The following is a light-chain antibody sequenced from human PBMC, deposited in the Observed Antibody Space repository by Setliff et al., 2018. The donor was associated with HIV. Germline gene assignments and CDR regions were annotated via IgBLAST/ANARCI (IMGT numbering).Light chain of an antibody. CDR2: DVT. J-gene: IGLJ2*01. V-gene: IGLV2-23*02. CDR3: CSYAGSDTWI. Sequence: QSALTQPASVSGSPGQSITISCTGSSNDVGDYRSVSWYQQHPGEVPELIIYDVTKRPSGVSNRFSASKSGNTASLTISGLQTEDEADYYCCSYAGSDTWIFGGGTQLTVL. CDR1: SNDVGDYRS.